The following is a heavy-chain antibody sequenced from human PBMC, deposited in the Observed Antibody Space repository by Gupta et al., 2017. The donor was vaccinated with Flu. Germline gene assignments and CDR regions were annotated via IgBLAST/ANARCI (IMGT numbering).Heavy chain of an antibody. CDR1: RFSPCGTW. V-gene: IGHV3-7*01. CDR3: FAGHYFRS. J-gene: IGHJ4*02. Sequence: VHLWEFVGGVVHPGGSLRLSCKAPRFSPCGTWMNWIRRAQGNGLEWVANIKHYGSEAFYASSVNGRFTISKDSAIKSVFLQINNLRTEYSAVYYCFAGHYFRSWGQGTQVTVSS. CDR2: IKHYGSEA. D-gene: IGHD3-3*01.